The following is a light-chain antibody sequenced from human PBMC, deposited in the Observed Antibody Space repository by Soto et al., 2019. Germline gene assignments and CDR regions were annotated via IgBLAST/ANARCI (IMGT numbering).Light chain of an antibody. Sequence: DIQLTQSPSFLSASVGDRVTITCRASQGIGSFLAWYQQKPGKAPKLLIYAASTLQSGVPSRFSGSGSGTEVTLTISSLQPEDFATYYCQQLNSYPYTFGQGTKLEIK. CDR2: AAS. J-gene: IGKJ2*01. V-gene: IGKV1-9*01. CDR1: QGIGSF. CDR3: QQLNSYPYT.